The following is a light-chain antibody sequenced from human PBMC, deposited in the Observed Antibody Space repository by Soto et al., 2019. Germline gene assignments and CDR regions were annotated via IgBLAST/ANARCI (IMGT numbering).Light chain of an antibody. CDR2: GAS. CDR3: QQYGSSPRT. CDR1: QSVNSNS. V-gene: IGKV3-20*01. Sequence: EIVLTQSPDTLSLSPGERATXXCRASQSVNSNSLAWYQQKSGQAPRLLIYGASTRATGIPHRISGSGSGTDFTLSISRLEPEDFAVYYCQQYGSSPRTFGQGTKVEIK. J-gene: IGKJ1*01.